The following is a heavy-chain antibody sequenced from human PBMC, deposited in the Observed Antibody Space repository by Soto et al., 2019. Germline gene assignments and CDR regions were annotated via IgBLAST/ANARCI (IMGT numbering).Heavy chain of an antibody. Sequence: QVQLPQWGAGLLKPSETLSLTCAVYGGSFSGYYWSWIRQPPGKGLEWIGEINHRGSTKYNPSLKSRVTISVDTSNNQFSLNLRSVTAADTGVYYCARVDDFWGQGTLVTVSS. CDR2: INHRGST. J-gene: IGHJ4*02. CDR1: GGSFSGYY. V-gene: IGHV4-34*01. CDR3: ARVDDF.